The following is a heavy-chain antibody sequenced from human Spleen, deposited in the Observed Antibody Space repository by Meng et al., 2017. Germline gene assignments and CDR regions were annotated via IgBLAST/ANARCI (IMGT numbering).Heavy chain of an antibody. Sequence: ASVKVSCKASGYNFIGYYINWVRQAPGQGLEWMGWISAYNGNTNYAQKLQGRVTMTTDTSTSTAYMELRSLRSDDTAVYYCARVYYYDSSGYYYWGQGTPVTVSS. CDR3: ARVYYYDSSGYYY. V-gene: IGHV1-18*04. CDR2: ISAYNGNT. D-gene: IGHD3-22*01. CDR1: GYNFIGYY. J-gene: IGHJ4*02.